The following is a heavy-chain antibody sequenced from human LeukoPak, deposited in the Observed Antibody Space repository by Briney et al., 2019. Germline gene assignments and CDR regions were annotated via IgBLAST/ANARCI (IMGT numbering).Heavy chain of an antibody. Sequence: ASVKVSCKASGYTFTGYYMHWVRQAPGQGLEWMGWINPNSGGTNYAQKFQGRVTMTRDTSISTAYMELSRLRSDDTSVYYCARAVLLGTDFDYWGQGTLVTISS. D-gene: IGHD5-18*01. CDR1: GYTFTGYY. CDR2: INPNSGGT. V-gene: IGHV1-2*02. CDR3: ARAVLLGTDFDY. J-gene: IGHJ4*02.